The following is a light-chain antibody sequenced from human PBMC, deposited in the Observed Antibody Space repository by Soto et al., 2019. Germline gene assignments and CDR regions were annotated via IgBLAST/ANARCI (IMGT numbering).Light chain of an antibody. CDR2: AAS. J-gene: IGKJ1*01. CDR3: QKYDSAPWT. V-gene: IGKV1-27*01. CDR1: QGISNY. Sequence: DIQMTQSASCLSASVRDRVTITSRASQGISNYLAWYQQKPGKVPKLLIYAASTLQSGVPSRFSGSGSGTDFTLTISSLQPEDVATYYCQKYDSAPWTFGQGTKVEIK.